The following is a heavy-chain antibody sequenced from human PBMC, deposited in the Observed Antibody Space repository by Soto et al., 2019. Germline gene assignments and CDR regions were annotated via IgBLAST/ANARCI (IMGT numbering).Heavy chain of an antibody. J-gene: IGHJ5*02. D-gene: IGHD3-22*01. CDR1: GFTVISNY. V-gene: IGHV3-53*01. Sequence: GSRILSCSASGFTVISNYMSWVRQAPGKGLEWVSTISNTGGGTFYAGSVKGRFTISRDNSKNTLYLQMHSLRADDSAIYFCAVGRHKTSGSNTWFDPWGRGTQVTVSS. CDR2: ISNTGGGT. CDR3: AVGRHKTSGSNTWFDP.